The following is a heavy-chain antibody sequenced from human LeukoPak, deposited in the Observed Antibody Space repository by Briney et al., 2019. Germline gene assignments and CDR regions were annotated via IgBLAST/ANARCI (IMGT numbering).Heavy chain of an antibody. CDR3: ARVESGYSYGYAAY. J-gene: IGHJ4*02. CDR1: GGTFSSYA. CDR2: IIPIFGTA. V-gene: IGHV1-69*01. D-gene: IGHD5-18*01. Sequence: SVKVSCKASGGTFSSYAISWVRQAPGQGLEWMGGIIPIFGTANYAQKFQGRVTITADESTSTAYMELSSLRSEDTAVYYCARVESGYSYGYAAYWGQGTLVTVSS.